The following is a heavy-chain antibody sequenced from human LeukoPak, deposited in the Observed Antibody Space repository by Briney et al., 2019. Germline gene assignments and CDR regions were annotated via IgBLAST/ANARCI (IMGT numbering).Heavy chain of an antibody. V-gene: IGHV3-7*01. CDR3: ASNLLWFGELSPYYFDY. CDR1: GFTFTTYW. Sequence: GGSLRLSCAASGFTFTTYWMGWVRQAPGKGLEWVANIKQDGSEKYYVDSVKGRFTISRDNAKNSLYLQMNSLRAEDTAVYYCASNLLWFGELSPYYFDYWGQGTLVTVSS. CDR2: IKQDGSEK. D-gene: IGHD3-10*01. J-gene: IGHJ4*02.